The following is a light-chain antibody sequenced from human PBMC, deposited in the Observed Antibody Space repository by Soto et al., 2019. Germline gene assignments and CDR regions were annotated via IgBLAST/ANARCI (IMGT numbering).Light chain of an antibody. J-gene: IGKJ1*01. CDR3: QQRVT. Sequence: TQSPSSLSASPGERATLSCRASQSVSSYLAWYQQKPGQAPRLLIYDASNRATGIPARLSGSGSGTDFTLTISSLEPEDFAVYYCQQRVTFGQGTKVDIK. CDR2: DAS. CDR1: QSVSSY. V-gene: IGKV3-11*01.